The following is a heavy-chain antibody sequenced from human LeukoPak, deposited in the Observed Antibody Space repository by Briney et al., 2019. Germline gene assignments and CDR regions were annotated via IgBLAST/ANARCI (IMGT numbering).Heavy chain of an antibody. J-gene: IGHJ4*02. V-gene: IGHV3-20*01. CDR2: INWNGGST. CDR3: ARVYYGSGSYLFDY. D-gene: IGHD3-10*01. CDR1: GFTFDDYG. Sequence: GGSLRLSCAASGFTFDDYGMSWVRQAPGKGLEWVSGINWNGGSTGYADSVKGRFTISRDNAKNSLYLRMNSLRAEDTALYHCARVYYGSGSYLFDYWGQGTLVTVSS.